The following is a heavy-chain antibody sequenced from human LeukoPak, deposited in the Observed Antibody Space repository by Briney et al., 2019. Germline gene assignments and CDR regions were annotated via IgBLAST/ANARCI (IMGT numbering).Heavy chain of an antibody. D-gene: IGHD2-2*01. Sequence: PGGSLRLSCAASGFTCRSYPMNWVRQAPGKGLEWVSGISWNSGAIGYADSVKGRFTISRDNAKNSLYLQMNSLRAEDMALYYCARGPYCTSTSCPIAYFDLWGRGTLVTVSS. CDR1: GFTCRSYP. J-gene: IGHJ2*01. V-gene: IGHV3-9*03. CDR2: ISWNSGAI. CDR3: ARGPYCTSTSCPIAYFDL.